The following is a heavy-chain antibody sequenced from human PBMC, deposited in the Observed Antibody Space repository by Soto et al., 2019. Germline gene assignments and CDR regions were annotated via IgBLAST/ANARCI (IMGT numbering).Heavy chain of an antibody. J-gene: IGHJ4*02. CDR1: GFTVSSDY. D-gene: IGHD3-22*01. CDR2: IYPDGRS. CDR3: ARRLSPGDNVNRGYFHLDY. Sequence: ESGGGLIQPGGSLRLSCAASGFTVSSDYMTWVRQAPQKGLEWVSVIYPDGRSYYPDSVKGRFTISRDNSKNMVYLQMNTLRAEDTAVYYCARRLSPGDNVNRGYFHLDYWGQGTLVTVSS. V-gene: IGHV3-53*01.